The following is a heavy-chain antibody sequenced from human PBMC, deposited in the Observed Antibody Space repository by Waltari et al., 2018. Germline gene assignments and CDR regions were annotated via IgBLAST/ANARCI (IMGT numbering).Heavy chain of an antibody. V-gene: IGHV1-46*04. D-gene: IGHD2-21*02. J-gene: IGHJ6*02. Sequence: QVQLVQSGAEVKKPGASVQVSCTASGYSFISYYIHWVRQAPGQGLEWMGIINPNGGGATYAQKLQGRVTMTRDTSTKTVHMGLSGLTSDDTAVYYCARDRFCSGDCYSDPNDYTYYNGLDVWGQGTTVIVSS. CDR2: INPNGGGA. CDR1: GYSFISYY. CDR3: ARDRFCSGDCYSDPNDYTYYNGLDV.